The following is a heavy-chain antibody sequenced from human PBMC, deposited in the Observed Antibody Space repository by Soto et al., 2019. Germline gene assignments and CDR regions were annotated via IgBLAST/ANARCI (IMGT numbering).Heavy chain of an antibody. CDR3: TNQLRGLLWFGALGY. CDR2: ISGSGGST. V-gene: IGHV3-23*01. Sequence: GGSLRLSCAASGFTFSSYAMSWVRQAPGKGLEWVSAISGSGGSTYYADSVKGRFTISRDNSKNTLYLQMNSLRAEDTAVYYCTNQLRGLLWFGALGYWGQGTLVTVSS. CDR1: GFTFSSYA. J-gene: IGHJ4*02. D-gene: IGHD3-10*01.